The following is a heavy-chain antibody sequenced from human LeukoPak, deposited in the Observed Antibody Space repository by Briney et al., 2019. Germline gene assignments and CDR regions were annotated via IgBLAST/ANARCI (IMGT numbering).Heavy chain of an antibody. CDR2: ISYDATNK. CDR3: ARDLSGAAALDY. Sequence: GGSLRLSCAASGFTFSSSDMHWVRQAPGKGLEWVAVISYDATNKYYADSVKGRFTISRDNSKNTLYLQMNSLRAEDTAVYYCARDLSGAAALDYWGQGTLVTVSS. J-gene: IGHJ4*02. CDR1: GFTFSSSD. D-gene: IGHD6-13*01. V-gene: IGHV3-30*03.